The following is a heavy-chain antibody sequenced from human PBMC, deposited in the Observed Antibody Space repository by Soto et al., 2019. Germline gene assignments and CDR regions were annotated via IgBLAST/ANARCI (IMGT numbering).Heavy chain of an antibody. V-gene: IGHV1-2*04. J-gene: IGHJ4*02. CDR1: GYTFTGYY. CDR2: INPNSGGT. Sequence: ASVKVSCKASGYTFTGYYMHWVRQAPGQGLEWMGWINPNSGGTNYAQKFQGWVTMTRDTSISTAYMELSRLRSDDTAVYYCARGHSSSWYVPSDYWGQGTLVTVSS. D-gene: IGHD6-13*01. CDR3: ARGHSSSWYVPSDY.